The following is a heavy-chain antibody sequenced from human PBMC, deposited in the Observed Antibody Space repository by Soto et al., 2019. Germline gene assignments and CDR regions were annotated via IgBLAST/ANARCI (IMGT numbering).Heavy chain of an antibody. Sequence: GGSLRLSCAASGFTFSSYGMHWVRQAPGKGLEWVAVISYDGSNKYYADSVKGRFTISRDNSKNTLYLQMNSLRAEDTAVYYCAKEAARRDYYYYGMDVWGQGTTVTVSS. CDR1: GFTFSSYG. CDR2: ISYDGSNK. CDR3: AKEAARRDYYYYGMDV. D-gene: IGHD6-6*01. V-gene: IGHV3-30*18. J-gene: IGHJ6*02.